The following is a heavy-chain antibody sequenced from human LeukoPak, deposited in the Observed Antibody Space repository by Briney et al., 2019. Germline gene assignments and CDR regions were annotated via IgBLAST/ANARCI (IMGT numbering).Heavy chain of an antibody. CDR2: ISAYNGNT. CDR3: ARSAIYVSPLRV. Sequence: ASVKVSCKASGYTFTIYYIHWVRQAPGQGLEWMGWISAYNGNTNYAQKLQGRVTMTTDTSTSTAYMELRSLRSDDTAVYYCARSAIYVSPLRVWGQGTLVTVSS. D-gene: IGHD3-16*01. J-gene: IGHJ4*02. V-gene: IGHV1-18*04. CDR1: GYTFTIYY.